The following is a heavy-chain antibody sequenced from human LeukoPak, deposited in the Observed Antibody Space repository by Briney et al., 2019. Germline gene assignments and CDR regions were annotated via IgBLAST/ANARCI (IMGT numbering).Heavy chain of an antibody. J-gene: IGHJ4*02. CDR2: ISSSGNTV. Sequence: GGSLRLSCAASGFTFSSYEMNWVRQAPGQGLEWVAYISSSGNTVYYADSVKGRFTISRDNAKNSLFLQMNSLRAEDTADYYCAREKFYDNSGYDYWGQGTLVTVSS. CDR1: GFTFSSYE. V-gene: IGHV3-48*03. D-gene: IGHD3-22*01. CDR3: AREKFYDNSGYDY.